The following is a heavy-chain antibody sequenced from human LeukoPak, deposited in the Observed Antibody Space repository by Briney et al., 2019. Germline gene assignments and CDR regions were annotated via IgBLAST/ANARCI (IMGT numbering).Heavy chain of an antibody. CDR2: VSGSGGST. D-gene: IGHD2-2*01. J-gene: IGHJ4*02. Sequence: GGSLRLSCAASGFTFSSYAMSWVRQPPGKGLEGVSAVSGSGGSTYYADSVKGRFTISRDNSKNTLYPQMHSLRAEDTAVYYCAKDRNIVVVPAAYDYWGQGTLVTVSS. V-gene: IGHV3-23*01. CDR1: GFTFSSYA. CDR3: AKDRNIVVVPAAYDY.